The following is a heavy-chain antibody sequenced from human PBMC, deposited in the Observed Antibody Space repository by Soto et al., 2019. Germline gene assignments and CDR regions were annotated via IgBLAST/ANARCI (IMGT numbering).Heavy chain of an antibody. CDR2: ISYDGSNK. CDR3: AKDDNTAMVHYYYYYGMDV. V-gene: IGHV3-30*18. Sequence: QVQLVESGGGVVQPGRSLRLSCAASGFTFSSYGRHWVRQAPGKGLEWVAVISYDGSNKYYADSVKGRFTISRDNSKNTLYLQMNSLRAEDTAVYYCAKDDNTAMVHYYYYYGMDVWGQGTTVTVSS. D-gene: IGHD5-18*01. J-gene: IGHJ6*02. CDR1: GFTFSSYG.